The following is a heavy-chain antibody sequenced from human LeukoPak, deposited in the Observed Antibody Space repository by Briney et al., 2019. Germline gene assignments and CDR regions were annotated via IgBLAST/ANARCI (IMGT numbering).Heavy chain of an antibody. CDR1: GGTFISYA. CDR2: IIPIFGTA. Sequence: SVKVSCKASGGTFISYAISWVRQAPGQGLEWMGGIIPIFGTANYAQKFQGRVTITTDESTSTAYMELSSLRSEDTAVYYCARSRDYYDSSGYYFGFDYWGQGTLVTVSS. V-gene: IGHV1-69*05. J-gene: IGHJ4*02. D-gene: IGHD3-22*01. CDR3: ARSRDYYDSSGYYFGFDY.